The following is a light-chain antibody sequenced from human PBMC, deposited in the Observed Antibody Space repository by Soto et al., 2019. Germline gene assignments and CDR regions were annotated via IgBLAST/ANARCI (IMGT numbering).Light chain of an antibody. J-gene: IGKJ4*01. V-gene: IGKV1-5*01. CDR2: DAS. CDR1: QSISSW. CDR3: QEYSSYST. Sequence: DLRMTQSPSTLSASVGDRVTITCRASQSISSWLAWYQQKPGKAPKLLIYDASSLESGVPLRFSGSGSGTDFTLTISSLQPDDFATYYCQEYSSYSTFGGGTKVEIK.